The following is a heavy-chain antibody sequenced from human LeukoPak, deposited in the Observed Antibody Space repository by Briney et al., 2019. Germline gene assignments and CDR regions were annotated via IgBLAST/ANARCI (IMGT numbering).Heavy chain of an antibody. J-gene: IGHJ6*03. Sequence: SETLSLTCTVSGGSISSYYWSWIRQPPGKGLEWIGYIYYSGSTNYNPSLKSRVTISVDTSKNQFSLKLSSVTAADTAVYYCATGYCSGGSCYGSDYYYYYMDVWGKGTTVTVSS. D-gene: IGHD2-15*01. CDR3: ATGYCSGGSCYGSDYYYYYMDV. CDR2: IYYSGST. CDR1: GGSISSYY. V-gene: IGHV4-59*01.